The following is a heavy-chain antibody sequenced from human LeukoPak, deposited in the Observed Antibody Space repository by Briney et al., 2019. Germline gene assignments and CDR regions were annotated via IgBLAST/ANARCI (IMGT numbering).Heavy chain of an antibody. J-gene: IGHJ4*02. V-gene: IGHV1-8*02. Sequence: GASVKVSCKASGYTFTGFYMHWVRQAPGQGLEWMGWMNPNSGDTGYVQKFQGRVTMTRSTSISTAYMELSSLGSEDTAIYYCARGGFGSGSHFDYWGQGTLVTVSS. CDR2: MNPNSGDT. D-gene: IGHD3-10*01. CDR1: GYTFTGFY. CDR3: ARGGFGSGSHFDY.